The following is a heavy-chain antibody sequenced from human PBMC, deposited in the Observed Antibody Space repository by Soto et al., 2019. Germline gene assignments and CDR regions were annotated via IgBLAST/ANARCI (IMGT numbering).Heavy chain of an antibody. CDR1: GFTFSSYS. V-gene: IGHV3-21*01. CDR3: ARGDHYDILNATGENDAFDI. J-gene: IGHJ3*02. Sequence: EVQLVESGGGLVKPGGSLRLSCAASGFTFSSYSMNWVRQAPGKGLEWVSSISSSSSYIYYADSVKGRFTISRHNAKNTLYLQMNGLRAEDTAVYYCARGDHYDILNATGENDAFDIWGQGTMVTVSS. CDR2: ISSSSSYI. D-gene: IGHD3-9*01.